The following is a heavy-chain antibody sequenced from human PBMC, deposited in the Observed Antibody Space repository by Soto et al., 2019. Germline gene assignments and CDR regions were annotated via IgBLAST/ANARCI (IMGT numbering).Heavy chain of an antibody. D-gene: IGHD3-9*01. CDR1: GYTFTSYG. Sequence: ASVKVSCKASGYTFTSYGISWVRQAPGQGLEWMGWISAYNGNTNYAQKLQGWVTMTRDTSISTAYMELSRLRSDDTAVYYCARDRGYDILTDDTPGDQEYYYYGMDVWGQGTTVTVSS. J-gene: IGHJ6*02. V-gene: IGHV1-18*01. CDR2: ISAYNGNT. CDR3: ARDRGYDILTDDTPGDQEYYYYGMDV.